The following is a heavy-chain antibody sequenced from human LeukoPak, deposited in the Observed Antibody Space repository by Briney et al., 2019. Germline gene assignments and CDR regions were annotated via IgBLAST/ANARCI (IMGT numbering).Heavy chain of an antibody. CDR1: GGTFSSYA. J-gene: IGHJ3*02. V-gene: IGHV1-69*04. Sequence: SVKVSCKASGGTFSSYAISWVRQAPGQGLEWMGRIIPILGIANYAQKFQGRVTITADKSTSTAYMELSSLRSEDTAVYYCAKPRSDAVGAPDAFDIWGQGTMVSVSS. D-gene: IGHD1-26*01. CDR2: IIPILGIA. CDR3: AKPRSDAVGAPDAFDI.